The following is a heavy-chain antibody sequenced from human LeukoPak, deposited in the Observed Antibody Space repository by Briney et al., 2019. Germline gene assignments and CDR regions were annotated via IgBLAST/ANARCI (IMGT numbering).Heavy chain of an antibody. CDR3: AKGGQEGFDY. CDR1: GFTFSSYA. Sequence: GSLRLSCAASGFTFSSYAMSWVRQAPGKGLEWVSAISGSGGRTYYADSVKARFTISRDNSKNTLCLQMNSLRAEDTAVYYCAKGGQEGFDYWGQGTLVTVSS. V-gene: IGHV3-23*01. J-gene: IGHJ4*02. CDR2: ISGSGGRT. D-gene: IGHD3-16*01.